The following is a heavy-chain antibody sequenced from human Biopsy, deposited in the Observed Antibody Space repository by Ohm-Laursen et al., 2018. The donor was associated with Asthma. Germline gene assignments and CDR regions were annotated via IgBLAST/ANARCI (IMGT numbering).Heavy chain of an antibody. CDR2: HDHEEGGT. CDR3: ASDFPKDYVRYNFQF. CDR1: GYTLTGFS. J-gene: IGHJ4*02. Sequence: GSVKGSCKISGYTLTGFSMQLVRPAPGQGLSRGGGHDHEEGGTVNARRFQGRVTMTEDTSTDTAYMELSSLSSDDTAVYYCASDFPKDYVRYNFQFWGQGTLVTVSS. V-gene: IGHV1-24*01. D-gene: IGHD4-17*01.